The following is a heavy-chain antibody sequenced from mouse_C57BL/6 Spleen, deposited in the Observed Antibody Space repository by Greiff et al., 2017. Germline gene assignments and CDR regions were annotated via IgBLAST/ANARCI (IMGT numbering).Heavy chain of an antibody. V-gene: IGHV1-64*01. Sequence: VQLQQPGAELVKPGASVKLSCQASGYTFTSYWMHWVKQRPGQGLEWIGMNHPNSGSTNYNEKFKSKATLTLDISSSTAYMQLSSLTSEYSAVYYCASVTTVVARVYFDFWGPGTTLTVAS. CDR3: ASVTTVVARVYFDF. J-gene: IGHJ2*01. D-gene: IGHD1-1*01. CDR1: GYTFTSYW. CDR2: NHPNSGST.